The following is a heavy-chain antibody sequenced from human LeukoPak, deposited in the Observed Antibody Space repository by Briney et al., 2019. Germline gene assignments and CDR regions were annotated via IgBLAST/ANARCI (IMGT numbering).Heavy chain of an antibody. CDR3: ARPRPHDYYFDL. CDR2: INWSGVNT. CDR1: GFTFDDYG. Sequence: GGSLRLSCAASGFTFDDYGMSWVRQAPGKGLEWVSGINWSGVNTGYADSVKGRFTISRDNPKGSLYLQMNNLRVEDTALYYCARPRPHDYYFDLWGQGTLVTVSS. J-gene: IGHJ4*02. V-gene: IGHV3-20*04. D-gene: IGHD1-1*01.